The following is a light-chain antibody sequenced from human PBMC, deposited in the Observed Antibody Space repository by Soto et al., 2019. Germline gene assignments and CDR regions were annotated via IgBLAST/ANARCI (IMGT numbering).Light chain of an antibody. Sequence: IVMTQSPATLSVSPGERATLSCRASRSVGSNLAWYQQKPGQAPRLLIYAAFTRASGFPARFSGGGSGTEFTLTISSLQSEDFAVHYPKQYNNWPRAFGSGTKVQ. CDR2: AAF. V-gene: IGKV3-15*01. CDR1: RSVGSN. J-gene: IGKJ4*02. CDR3: KQYNNWPRA.